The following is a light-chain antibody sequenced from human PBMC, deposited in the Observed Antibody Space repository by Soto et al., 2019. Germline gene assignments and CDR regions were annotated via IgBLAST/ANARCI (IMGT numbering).Light chain of an antibody. CDR2: AAS. Sequence: DIQMTQSPSSLSASVGDRVTITCRASQGISKYLAWYQQKPGKVPKLLIYAASTLQSGVLSRFSGSGSGTDFNITISSLQPEDVATYYCQKYNSALTFGQGTLLEIK. J-gene: IGKJ5*01. V-gene: IGKV1-27*01. CDR3: QKYNSALT. CDR1: QGISKY.